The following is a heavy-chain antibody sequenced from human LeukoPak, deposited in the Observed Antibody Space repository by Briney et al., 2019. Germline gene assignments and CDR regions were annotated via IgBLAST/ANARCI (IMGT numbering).Heavy chain of an antibody. D-gene: IGHD6-13*01. J-gene: IGHJ4*02. CDR2: ISGSGGST. CDR1: GFTFSSYA. Sequence: GGSLRLSCAASGFTFSSYAMSWVRQAPGKGLEWVSAISGSGGSTYYADSVKGRFTISRDNSKNTLYLQMYSLRAEDTAVYYCAKDKKVHSSSWYYFDYWGQGTLVTVSS. CDR3: AKDKKVHSSSWYYFDY. V-gene: IGHV3-23*01.